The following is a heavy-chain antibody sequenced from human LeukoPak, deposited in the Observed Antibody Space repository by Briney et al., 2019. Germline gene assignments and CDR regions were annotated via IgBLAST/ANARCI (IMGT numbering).Heavy chain of an antibody. J-gene: IGHJ5*02. CDR3: AREYCTHGVCYWFDP. CDR2: INHSGST. Sequence: SETLSLTCAVYGGSFSGYYWSWIRQPPGKGLEWIGEINHSGSTNYNPSLKSRVTISVDTSKNQFSLKLSSVTAADTAVYYCAREYCTHGVCYWFDPWGQGTLVTVSS. CDR1: GGSFSGYY. D-gene: IGHD2-8*01. V-gene: IGHV4-34*01.